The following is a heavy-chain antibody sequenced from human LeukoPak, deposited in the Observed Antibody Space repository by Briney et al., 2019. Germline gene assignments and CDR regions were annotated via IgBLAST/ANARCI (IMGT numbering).Heavy chain of an antibody. CDR1: GGSINNND. Sequence: PSETLSLTCTVSGGSINNNDWSWIRQPPGKGLEWIEYFYNSGSTNYNPSLKSRVTIPVDTSKNQFSLKLSSVTAADTAVYYCARRETTVTRGAFDIWGQGTKVTVS. CDR2: FYNSGST. J-gene: IGHJ3*02. D-gene: IGHD4-17*01. V-gene: IGHV4-59*08. CDR3: ARRETTVTRGAFDI.